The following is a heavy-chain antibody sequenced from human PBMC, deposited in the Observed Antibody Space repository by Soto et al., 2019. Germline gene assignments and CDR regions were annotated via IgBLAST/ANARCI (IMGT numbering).Heavy chain of an antibody. CDR2: IYHSGST. J-gene: IGHJ4*02. D-gene: IGHD2-21*02. V-gene: IGHV4-38-2*01. Sequence: SETLSLTCAVSGYSISSGYYWGWIRQPPGKGLEWIGSIYHSGSTYYNPSLKSRVTISVDTSKNQFSLKLSSVTAADTAVYYCAGIPYCGGDCYSDYFDYWGQGTLVTVSS. CDR3: AGIPYCGGDCYSDYFDY. CDR1: GYSISSGYY.